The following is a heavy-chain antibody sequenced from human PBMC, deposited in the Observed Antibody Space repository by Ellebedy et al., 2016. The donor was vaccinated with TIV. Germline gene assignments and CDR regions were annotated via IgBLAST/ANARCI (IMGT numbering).Heavy chain of an antibody. Sequence: ESLKISCADSGFTFNTYSMSCVRQPPGKGLEWLGEINYRGGTNYNPSLKSRVIISIDTSNNQFSLKLSSVTAADTAIYYCARGVTMFRGNDNYFEPWGEGALVTVYS. CDR2: INYRGGT. J-gene: IGHJ5*02. CDR1: GFTFNTYS. CDR3: ARGVTMFRGNDNYFEP. V-gene: IGHV4-34*01. D-gene: IGHD3-10*01.